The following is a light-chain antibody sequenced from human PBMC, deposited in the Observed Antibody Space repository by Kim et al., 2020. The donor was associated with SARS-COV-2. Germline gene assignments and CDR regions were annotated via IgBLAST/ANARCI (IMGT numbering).Light chain of an antibody. V-gene: IGKV1-13*02. CDR2: DAS. CDR3: QQFNSYPHT. CDR1: QGISSA. J-gene: IGKJ2*01. Sequence: AIQLTQSPSSLSASVGDRVTITCRASQGISSALAWYQQKPRKAPKLLIYDASSLESGVPSRFSGSGSGTDFTLTISSLQPEDFATYYCQQFNSYPHTFGQGTKLEI.